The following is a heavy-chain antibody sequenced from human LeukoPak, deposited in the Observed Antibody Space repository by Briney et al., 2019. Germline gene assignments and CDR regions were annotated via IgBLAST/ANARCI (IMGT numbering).Heavy chain of an antibody. Sequence: SQTLSLTCAISGDSVSSNSAAWNWIRQSPSRGLEWLGRTYYRSKWYNNYAVSVKSRITINPDTSKNQFSLQLNSVTPEDTAVYYCARAGRGSGSYYGSLDWFDPWGQGTLVTVSS. J-gene: IGHJ5*02. D-gene: IGHD3-10*01. CDR1: GDSVSSNSAA. CDR3: ARAGRGSGSYYGSLDWFDP. V-gene: IGHV6-1*01. CDR2: TYYRSKWYN.